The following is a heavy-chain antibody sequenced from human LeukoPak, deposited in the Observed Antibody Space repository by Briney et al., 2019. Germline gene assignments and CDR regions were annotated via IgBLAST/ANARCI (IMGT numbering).Heavy chain of an antibody. V-gene: IGHV3-33*06. Sequence: GGSLRLSCAASGFTFSTYGMHRVRQAPGKGLGWVAVIWSDGNNRFYADSVKGRFTFSRDNSENTLSLQMNSLRAEDTAVYYCVKERGPFDAFDIWGQGTMVTVFS. CDR3: VKERGPFDAFDI. J-gene: IGHJ3*02. CDR2: IWSDGNNR. CDR1: GFTFSTYG.